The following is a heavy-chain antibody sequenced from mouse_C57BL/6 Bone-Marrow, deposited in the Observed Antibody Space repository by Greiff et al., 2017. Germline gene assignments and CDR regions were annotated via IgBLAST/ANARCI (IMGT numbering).Heavy chain of an antibody. J-gene: IGHJ4*01. D-gene: IGHD2-4*01. V-gene: IGHV5-15*01. CDR3: ARRWDYDDYYAMDY. CDR1: GFTFSDYG. Sequence: EVQGVESGGGLVQPGGSLKLSCAASGFTFSDYGMAWVRQAPRKGPEGVAFISNLAYSIYYADTVTGRFTISRENAKNTLYLEMSSLRSEDTAMYYCARRWDYDDYYAMDYWGQGTSVTVSS. CDR2: ISNLAYSI.